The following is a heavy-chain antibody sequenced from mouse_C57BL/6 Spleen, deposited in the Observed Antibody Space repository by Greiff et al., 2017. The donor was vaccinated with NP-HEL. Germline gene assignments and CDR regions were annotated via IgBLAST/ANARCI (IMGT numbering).Heavy chain of an antibody. CDR3: ARHRTYYGNYGYFDV. D-gene: IGHD2-10*01. CDR1: GFTFSSYG. V-gene: IGHV5-6*01. J-gene: IGHJ1*03. CDR2: ISSGGSYT. Sequence: EVKLVESGGDLVKPGGSLKLSCAASGFTFSSYGMSWVRQTPDKRLEWVATISSGGSYTYYPDSVKWRFTISRDNAKNTLYLQMSSLKSEDTAMYYCARHRTYYGNYGYFDVWGTGTTVTVSS.